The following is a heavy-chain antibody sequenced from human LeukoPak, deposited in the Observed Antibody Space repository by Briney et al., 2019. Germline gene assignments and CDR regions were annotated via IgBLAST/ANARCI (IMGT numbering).Heavy chain of an antibody. CDR2: IDPSDLYT. D-gene: IGHD6-13*01. CDR1: GYSFTSYW. Sequence: GESLKISCKGSGYSFTSYWIGWVRQMPGKGLEWMGKIDPSDLYTDYSPSFQGHVTISADTSINTAFLEWSSLKTSDTAIYYCASSIAAAGIGQNTFDIWGQGTVVAVSS. V-gene: IGHV5-10-1*01. CDR3: ASSIAAAGIGQNTFDI. J-gene: IGHJ3*02.